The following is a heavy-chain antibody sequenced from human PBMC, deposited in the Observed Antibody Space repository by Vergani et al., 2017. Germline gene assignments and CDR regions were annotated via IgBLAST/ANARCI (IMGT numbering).Heavy chain of an antibody. J-gene: IGHJ4*02. V-gene: IGHV4-31*03. CDR3: ARARVSAFDY. Sequence: KESGPVLVKPTETLTLTCTVSGFSLSNARMGVSWIRQHPGKGLEWIGYIYYSGSTYYNPSLKSRVTISVDTSKNQFSLKLSAVTAADTAVYYCARARVSAFDYWGQGTLVTVSS. D-gene: IGHD3-10*01. CDR1: GFSLSNARMG. CDR2: IYYSGST.